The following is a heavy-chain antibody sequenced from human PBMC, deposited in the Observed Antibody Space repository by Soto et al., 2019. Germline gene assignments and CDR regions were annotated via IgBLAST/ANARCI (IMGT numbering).Heavy chain of an antibody. CDR1: GFTFSSYA. D-gene: IGHD6-19*01. J-gene: IGHJ4*02. CDR3: AKVLYTSGWPDKFDY. Sequence: PGGSLRLSCAASGFTFSSYAMSWVRQAPGKRLEWVAGISGSGGSTYYADPVKGRFTISRDNSKNTLYLQMNSLRAEDTAVFYCAKVLYTSGWPDKFDYWGQGTQVTVSS. V-gene: IGHV3-23*01. CDR2: ISGSGGST.